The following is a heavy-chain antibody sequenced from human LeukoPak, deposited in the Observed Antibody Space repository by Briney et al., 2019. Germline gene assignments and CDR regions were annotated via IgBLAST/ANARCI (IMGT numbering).Heavy chain of an antibody. J-gene: IGHJ2*01. Sequence: SETLSLTCTVSGGSISNYYWSWIRQPAGKGLEWMGRISTSGSTNYNPSLKSRVTMSVDTSKNQFSLKLSSVTAADTALYYCARGIWEMATIPYWYFDIWGRGTLVTVSS. CDR3: ARGIWEMATIPYWYFDI. D-gene: IGHD5-24*01. CDR2: ISTSGST. CDR1: GGSISNYY. V-gene: IGHV4-4*07.